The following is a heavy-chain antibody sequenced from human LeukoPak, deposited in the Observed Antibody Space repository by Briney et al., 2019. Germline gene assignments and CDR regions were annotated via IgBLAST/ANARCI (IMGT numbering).Heavy chain of an antibody. CDR2: INHSGST. D-gene: IGHD4-17*01. V-gene: IGHV4-34*01. CDR1: GGSFSGYY. CDR3: ARDRRGYYGDYGKY. Sequence: SETLSLTCAVYGGSFSGYYWSWIRQPPGKGLEWIGEINHSGSTNYNPSLKSRVTISVDTSKNQFSLKLSSVTAADTAVYYCARDRRGYYGDYGKYWGQGTMVTVSS. J-gene: IGHJ3*01.